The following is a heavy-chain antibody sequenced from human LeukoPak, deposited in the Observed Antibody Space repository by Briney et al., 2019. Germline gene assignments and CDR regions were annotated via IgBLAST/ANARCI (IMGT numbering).Heavy chain of an antibody. D-gene: IGHD4-17*01. J-gene: IGHJ5*02. Sequence: PSQTLSLTCTVSGGSISSGDYYWSWIRQPPGKGLEWIGYIYYSGSTYYNPSLKSRVTISVDTSKNQFSLKLSSVTAADTAVYYCAREYDYGDYTTGSCFDPWGQGTLVTVSS. V-gene: IGHV4-30-4*01. CDR3: AREYDYGDYTTGSCFDP. CDR2: IYYSGST. CDR1: GGSISSGDYY.